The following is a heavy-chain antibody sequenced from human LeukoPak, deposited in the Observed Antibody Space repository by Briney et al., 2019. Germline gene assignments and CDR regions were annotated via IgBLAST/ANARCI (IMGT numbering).Heavy chain of an antibody. CDR3: ARVLEYWGYSSSSLPDY. V-gene: IGHV1-18*01. Sequence: EASVKVSCKASGYTFTSYGISWVRQAPGQGLEWMGWISAYNGNTNYAQKLQGRVTMTTDTSTSTAYMELRSLRSDDTAVYYCARVLEYWGYSSSSLPDYSGQGTLVTVSS. J-gene: IGHJ4*02. CDR1: GYTFTSYG. D-gene: IGHD6-6*01. CDR2: ISAYNGNT.